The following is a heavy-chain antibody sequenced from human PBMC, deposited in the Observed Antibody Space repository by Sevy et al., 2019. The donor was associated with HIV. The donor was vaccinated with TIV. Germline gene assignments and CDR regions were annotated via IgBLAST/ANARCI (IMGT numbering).Heavy chain of an antibody. V-gene: IGHV3-30*02. J-gene: IGHJ4*02. D-gene: IGHD3-16*01. CDR1: GFTFSSHG. CDR3: AKDGAYDYIWGSYFGY. CDR2: IRYDGSNK. Sequence: GGSLRLSCAASGFTFSSHGMHWVRQAPGKGLEWVAFIRYDGSNKYYADSVKGRFTISRDNSKNTLYLQMNSLRAEDTAVYYCAKDGAYDYIWGSYFGYWGQGTLVTVSS.